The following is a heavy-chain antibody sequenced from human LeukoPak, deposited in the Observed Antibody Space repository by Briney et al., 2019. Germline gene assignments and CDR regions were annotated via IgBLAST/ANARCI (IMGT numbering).Heavy chain of an antibody. V-gene: IGHV1-69*05. D-gene: IGHD3-22*01. CDR2: IIPIFGTA. CDR1: GGTFSSYA. J-gene: IGHJ4*02. CDR3: ARGTAYYYDSSGYYYFDY. Sequence: SVKVSCKASGGTFSSYAISWVRQAPGQGLEWMGGIIPIFGTANYAQKFQGRVTITTDESTSTAYMEPSSLRSEDTAVYYCARGTAYYYDSSGYYYFDYWGQGTLVTVPS.